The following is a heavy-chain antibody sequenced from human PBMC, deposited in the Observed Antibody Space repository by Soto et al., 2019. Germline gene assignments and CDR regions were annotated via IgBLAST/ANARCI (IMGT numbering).Heavy chain of an antibody. Sequence: SVKVSCKASGGTFSSYAISWVRQAPGQGLEWMGGIIPIFGTANYAQKFQGRVTITADESTSTAYMELNSLRAEDTAVYYCARDLHCSGGSCWSSDGMDVWGQGTTVTVSS. CDR1: GGTFSSYA. CDR2: IIPIFGTA. J-gene: IGHJ6*02. CDR3: ARDLHCSGGSCWSSDGMDV. D-gene: IGHD2-15*01. V-gene: IGHV1-69*13.